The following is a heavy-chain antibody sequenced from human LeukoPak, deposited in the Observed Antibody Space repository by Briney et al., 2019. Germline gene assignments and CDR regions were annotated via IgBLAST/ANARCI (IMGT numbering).Heavy chain of an antibody. CDR3: ARDQGFSYYYYYMDV. Sequence: QPGGSLRLSCAASGFTFSSYGMSWVRQAPGKALEWVSAISGSGGSTYYADSVKGRFTISRDNSKNTLYLQMNSLRAEDTAVYYCARDQGFSYYYYYMDVWGKGTTVTVSS. D-gene: IGHD3-3*01. CDR1: GFTFSSYG. J-gene: IGHJ6*03. CDR2: ISGSGGST. V-gene: IGHV3-23*01.